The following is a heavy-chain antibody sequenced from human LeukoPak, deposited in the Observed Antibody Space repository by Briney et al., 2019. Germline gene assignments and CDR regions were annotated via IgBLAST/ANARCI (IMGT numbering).Heavy chain of an antibody. D-gene: IGHD3-10*01. V-gene: IGHV4-39*07. CDR1: GGSISSSGYY. CDR3: ASSGSNTYYYGSGSRPKGRFDY. J-gene: IGHJ4*02. CDR2: INHSGST. Sequence: SETLSLTCTVSGGSISSSGYYWSWIRRPPGKGLEWIGEINHSGSTNYNPSLKSRVTISVDTSKNQFSLKLSSVTAADTAVYYCASSGSNTYYYGSGSRPKGRFDYWGQGTLVTVSS.